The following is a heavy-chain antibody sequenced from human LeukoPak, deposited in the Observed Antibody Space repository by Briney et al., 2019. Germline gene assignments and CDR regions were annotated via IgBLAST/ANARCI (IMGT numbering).Heavy chain of an antibody. V-gene: IGHV1-18*01. CDR3: ARDLWFGEPFLGY. CDR2: ISAYNGNT. J-gene: IGHJ4*02. CDR1: GYTFTNYT. D-gene: IGHD3-10*01. Sequence: ASVKVSCKASGYTFTNYTMNWVRQAPGQGLEWMGWISAYNGNTNYAQKLQGRVTMTTDTSTSTAYMELRSLRSDDTAVYYCARDLWFGEPFLGYWGQGTLVTVSS.